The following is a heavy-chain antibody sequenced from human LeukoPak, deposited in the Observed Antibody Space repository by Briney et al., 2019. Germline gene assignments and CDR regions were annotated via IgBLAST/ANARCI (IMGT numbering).Heavy chain of an antibody. Sequence: PSETLSPTCTVSGGSISSSSYYWGWIRQPPGKGLEWIGSIYYSGSTYYNPSLKSRVTISVDTSKNQFSLKLSSVTAADTAVYYCARGYSFDYWGQGTLVTVSS. CDR3: ARGYSFDY. V-gene: IGHV4-39*01. CDR2: IYYSGST. D-gene: IGHD6-13*01. J-gene: IGHJ4*02. CDR1: GGSISSSSYY.